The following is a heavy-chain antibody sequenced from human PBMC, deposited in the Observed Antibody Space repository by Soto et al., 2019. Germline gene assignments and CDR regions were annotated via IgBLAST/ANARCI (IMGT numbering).Heavy chain of an antibody. CDR2: IIPIFGTA. CDR1: GGTFSSYT. CDR3: ARVLAQYYYYGMDV. V-gene: IGHV1-69*13. D-gene: IGHD3-3*02. J-gene: IGHJ6*02. Sequence: GASVKVSCKASGGTFSSYTISWVRQAPGQGLEWMGGIIPIFGTANYAQKFQGRVTITADESTSTAYMELRSLRSDDTAVYYCARVLAQYYYYGMDVWGQGTTVTVSS.